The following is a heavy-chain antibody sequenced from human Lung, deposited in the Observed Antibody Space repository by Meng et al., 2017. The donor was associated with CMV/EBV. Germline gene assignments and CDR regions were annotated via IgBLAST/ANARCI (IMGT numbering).Heavy chain of an antibody. D-gene: IGHD2-2*01. Sequence: GGSXRLXCAASGFTFSSFSSYAMHWVRQAPGKGLEWVASIPYDRSNKYYTDSVKGRFTISRDNSKNALYLHMNSLRTEDTAVYYCAKVKVTAALLDSFDIWGQGXMVTVSS. CDR3: AKVKVTAALLDSFDI. CDR1: GFTFSSFSSYA. V-gene: IGHV3-30*02. J-gene: IGHJ3*02. CDR2: IPYDRSNK.